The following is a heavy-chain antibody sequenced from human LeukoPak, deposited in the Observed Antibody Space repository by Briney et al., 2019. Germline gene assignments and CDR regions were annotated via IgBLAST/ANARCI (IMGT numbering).Heavy chain of an antibody. CDR1: GYTFTSYA. CDR2: INAGNGNT. CDR3: ARDSSQSNRGDSSGYPF. D-gene: IGHD3-22*01. Sequence: ASVKVSCKASGYTFTSYAMHWVRQAPGQRLEWMGWINAGNGNTKYSQKFQGRVTITRDTSASTAYMELSSLRSEDTAVYYCARDSSQSNRGDSSGYPFWGQGTLVTVSS. V-gene: IGHV1-3*01. J-gene: IGHJ4*02.